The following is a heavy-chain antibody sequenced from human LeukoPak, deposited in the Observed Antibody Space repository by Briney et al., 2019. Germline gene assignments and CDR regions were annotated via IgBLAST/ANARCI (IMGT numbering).Heavy chain of an antibody. CDR1: GFTFSAYG. CDR3: AKGSSYSSGNNWFDP. V-gene: IGHV3-23*01. J-gene: IGHJ5*02. CDR2: ISGSGVDT. D-gene: IGHD3-22*01. Sequence: GGSLRLSCAASGFTFSAYGMAWVRQAPGTGLERISDISGSGVDTYYADSVKGRFTIPRDNSLNTLYLQMNSLRAEDTAVYYCAKGSSYSSGNNWFDPWGQGTLVTVSS.